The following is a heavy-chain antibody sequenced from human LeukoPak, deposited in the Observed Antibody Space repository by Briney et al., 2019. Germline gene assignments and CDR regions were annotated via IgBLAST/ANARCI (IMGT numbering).Heavy chain of an antibody. V-gene: IGHV3-30*04. J-gene: IGHJ4*02. CDR1: GFAFSNFA. Sequence: GGSLRLSCEASGFAFSNFAMHRVRQAPGKGLEWLAVILSHGSDETYADSVKGRFTISRDNSKNTLYLQMNSLRAEDTAVYFCGKVVIGGGGRGFDHWGRGTLVTVSS. CDR3: GKVVIGGGGRGFDH. CDR2: ILSHGSDE. D-gene: IGHD3-16*02.